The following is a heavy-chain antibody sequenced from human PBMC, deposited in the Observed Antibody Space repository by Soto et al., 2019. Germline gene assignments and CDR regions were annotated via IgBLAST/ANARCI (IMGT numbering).Heavy chain of an antibody. CDR3: ARVPAGQGWFDP. Sequence: QVQLVQSGAEVKKPGASVKVSCKASGYTFTSYDINWVRQATGQGLEWMGWMNSNSGNTGYAQKCQASVTMTRTTAISKAYRELSSLRSEDTAVYYCARVPAGQGWFDPWGQGTLVTVSS. V-gene: IGHV1-8*01. CDR2: MNSNSGNT. CDR1: GYTFTSYD. J-gene: IGHJ5*02.